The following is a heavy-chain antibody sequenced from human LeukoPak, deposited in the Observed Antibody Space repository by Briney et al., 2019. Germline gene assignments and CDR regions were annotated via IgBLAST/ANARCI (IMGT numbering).Heavy chain of an antibody. CDR1: GGSISSYY. CDR2: VYYSGST. V-gene: IGHV4-59*01. Sequence: SETLSLTCTVSGGSISSYYWSWIRQPPGKGLEWIGYVYYSGSTNYNPSLKSRVTISVDTSKNQFSLKLSSVTAADTAVYYCARVYDSSGYYYSIFDYWGQGTLVTVSS. D-gene: IGHD3-22*01. CDR3: ARVYDSSGYYYSIFDY. J-gene: IGHJ4*02.